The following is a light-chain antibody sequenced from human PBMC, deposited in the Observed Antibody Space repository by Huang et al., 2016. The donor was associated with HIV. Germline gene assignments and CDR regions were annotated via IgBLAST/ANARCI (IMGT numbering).Light chain of an antibody. Sequence: DIQMTQSPSSLSASVGDRVTIPCRASQGIWNFFAWSQQKPGKPPKRLSYGASTLEAGVPSRFSGGGSETEFTLTISSLQTEDVATYYCQKYSNDPRAFGQGTRVDIK. CDR2: GAS. V-gene: IGKV1-27*01. CDR1: QGIWNF. CDR3: QKYSNDPRA. J-gene: IGKJ1*01.